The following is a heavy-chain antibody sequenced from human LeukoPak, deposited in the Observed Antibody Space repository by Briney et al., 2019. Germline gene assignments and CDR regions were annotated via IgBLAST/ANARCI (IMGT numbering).Heavy chain of an antibody. J-gene: IGHJ4*02. D-gene: IGHD6-13*01. CDR3: ARGIAAAGLYYFDY. CDR2: IGTAGDP. CDR1: GFTFSSYD. V-gene: IGHV3-13*05. Sequence: PGGSLRLSRAASGFTFSSYDMHWVRQATGKGLEWVSAIGTAGDPYYPGSVKGRFTISRENAKNSLYLQMNSLRAGDTAVYYCARGIAAAGLYYFDYWGQGTLVTVSS.